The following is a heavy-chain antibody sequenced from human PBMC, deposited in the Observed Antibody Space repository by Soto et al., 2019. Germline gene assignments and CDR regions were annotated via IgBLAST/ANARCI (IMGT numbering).Heavy chain of an antibody. V-gene: IGHV3-7*01. D-gene: IGHD2-2*01. J-gene: IGHJ4*02. Sequence: PGGSLRLSCAVSGFNFISSWMSWVRQAPGRGLEWVANIKQDGSEKYYVDSVKGRFTISRDNAENSLYLQMNSLRAEDTAVHYCVKDRAMSYWGQGTLVTVSS. CDR2: IKQDGSEK. CDR3: VKDRAMSY. CDR1: GFNFISSW.